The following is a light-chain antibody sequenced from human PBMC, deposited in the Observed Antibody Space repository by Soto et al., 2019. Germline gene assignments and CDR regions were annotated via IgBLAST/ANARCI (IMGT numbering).Light chain of an antibody. V-gene: IGKV1-5*03. J-gene: IGKJ2*01. CDR3: QQYSSYWYT. CDR1: QSISSW. CDR2: KAS. Sequence: DIQMTQSPSTLSASVGDRVTITCRASQSISSWLAWYQQKPGKAPNLLIYKASSLESGVPSRFSGSGSGTEFTLTISSLQPDDFATYYGQQYSSYWYTFGQGTKLEIK.